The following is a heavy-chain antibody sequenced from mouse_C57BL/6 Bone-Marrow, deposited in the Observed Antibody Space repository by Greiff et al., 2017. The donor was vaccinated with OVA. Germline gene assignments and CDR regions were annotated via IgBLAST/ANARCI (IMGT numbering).Heavy chain of an antibody. CDR2: IDPSDSYT. D-gene: IGHD4-1*01. Sequence: QVQLQQPGAELVRPGTSVKLSCKASGYTFTSYWMHWVKQRPGQGLEWIGVIDPSDSYTNYNQKFKGKATLTVDTSSSTAYMQLSSLTSEDSAVYYLARELADVWGKGTTVTVSS. CDR3: ARELADV. V-gene: IGHV1-59*01. CDR1: GYTFTSYW. J-gene: IGHJ1*03.